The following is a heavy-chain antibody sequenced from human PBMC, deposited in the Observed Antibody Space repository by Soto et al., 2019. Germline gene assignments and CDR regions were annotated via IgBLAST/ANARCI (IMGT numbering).Heavy chain of an antibody. CDR1: GFTFSSYS. V-gene: IGHV3-48*01. CDR3: ARDHQYVFDI. Sequence: EVQLVESGGGLVQPGGSLRLSCAASGFTFSSYSMNWVRQAPGKGLEWISYISGSSDIIQYEASVKGRFTISRDNAKNSLYLQMNSLSAEDTAAYYCARDHQYVFDIWGQGTMVTVSS. J-gene: IGHJ3*02. CDR2: ISGSSDII.